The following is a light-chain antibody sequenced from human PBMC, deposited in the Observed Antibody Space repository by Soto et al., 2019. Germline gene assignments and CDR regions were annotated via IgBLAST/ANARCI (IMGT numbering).Light chain of an antibody. CDR1: QSVTRN. J-gene: IGKJ1*01. CDR3: QQYNNWPRT. V-gene: IGKV3-15*01. CDR2: GAS. Sequence: EIVMTQSPATLSVSPGERPTLSCRASQSVTRNLAWYQQKPGQAPRLLIYGASIRATGIPARFSGSGSGTEFTLTISSLQSEDFAVYYCQQYNNWPRTFGQGTKGDIK.